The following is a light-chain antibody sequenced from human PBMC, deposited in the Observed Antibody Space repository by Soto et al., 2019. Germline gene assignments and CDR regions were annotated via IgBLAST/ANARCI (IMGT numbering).Light chain of an antibody. CDR2: GAT. CDR3: QQYNNWPRT. V-gene: IGKV3-15*01. J-gene: IGKJ1*01. CDR1: QSVSRY. Sequence: EIVMTQPPAPPSLSPGERATLSFRASQSVSRYLAWYQQKPGQAPRLLIHGATTRATGIPARFSGSGSGTEFTLTISSLQSEDFAVYYCQQYNNWPRTFGQGTKWIS.